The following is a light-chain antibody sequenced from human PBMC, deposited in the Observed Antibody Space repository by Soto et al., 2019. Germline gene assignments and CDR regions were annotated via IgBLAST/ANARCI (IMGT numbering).Light chain of an antibody. Sequence: DIQMTQSPSTLSASVGDRVTITCRASQNINKWLAWYQQIPGKAPKLLIYKASSLESGVPSRFSGSRSGAEFTLTISSLQPDDFATYYCQQYESHSPLTFGGGTKVDIK. CDR2: KAS. V-gene: IGKV1-5*03. CDR3: QQYESHSPLT. J-gene: IGKJ4*01. CDR1: QNINKW.